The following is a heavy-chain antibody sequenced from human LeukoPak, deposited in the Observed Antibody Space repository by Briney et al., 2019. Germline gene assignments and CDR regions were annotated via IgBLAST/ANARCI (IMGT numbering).Heavy chain of an antibody. J-gene: IGHJ6*02. V-gene: IGHV3-30*18. CDR1: GFTFSSYG. D-gene: IGHD3-3*01. CDR3: AKEGRITIFGVVLNYYYYYGMDV. Sequence: PGRSLRLSCAASGFTFSSYGMHWVRQAPGKGLEWVAVISYDGSNKYYADSVKGRFTISRDNSKNTLYLQMNSLRAEDTAVYYCAKEGRITIFGVVLNYYYYYGMDVWGQGTTVTVSS. CDR2: ISYDGSNK.